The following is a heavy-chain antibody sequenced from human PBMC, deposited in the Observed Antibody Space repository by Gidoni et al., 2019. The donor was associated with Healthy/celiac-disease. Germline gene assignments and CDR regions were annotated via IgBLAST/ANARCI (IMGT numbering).Heavy chain of an antibody. CDR3: ARASYYDSSGYYPPYYYYGMDV. CDR2: INPNSGGT. CDR1: GYTFTGYY. V-gene: IGHV1-2*02. D-gene: IGHD3-22*01. J-gene: IGHJ6*02. Sequence: QVQLVQSGAEVKKPGASVKVSCKASGYTFTGYYMHWVRQAPGQGLEWMGWINPNSGGTNYAQKFQGRVTMTRDTSISTAYMELSRLRSDDTAVYYCARASYYDSSGYYPPYYYYGMDVWGQGTTVTVSS.